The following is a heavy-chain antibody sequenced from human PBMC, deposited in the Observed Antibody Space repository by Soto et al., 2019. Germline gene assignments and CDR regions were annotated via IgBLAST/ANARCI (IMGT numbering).Heavy chain of an antibody. V-gene: IGHV3-30*18. CDR3: AKGGYYGSGSRPFDY. Sequence: QVQLVESGGGVVQPGRSLRLSCAASGFTFSNYGMHWVRQAPGKGLEWVAVISYDGSNKYYADSVKGRFTISRDNSKNTLYLQMNSLRAEDTAVYYCAKGGYYGSGSRPFDYWGQGTLVTVSS. D-gene: IGHD3-10*01. CDR2: ISYDGSNK. CDR1: GFTFSNYG. J-gene: IGHJ4*02.